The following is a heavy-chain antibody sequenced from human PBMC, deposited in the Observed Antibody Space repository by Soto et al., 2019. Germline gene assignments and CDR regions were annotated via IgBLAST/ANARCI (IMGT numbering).Heavy chain of an antibody. J-gene: IGHJ4*02. CDR2: ISGYNGNT. Sequence: QVQLVQSGPEVKRPGASMKVSCQASGYTFSSYGISWVRQAPGQGLEWMGWISGYNGNTKHALKFLGRVTLTTDTSTSTAYMELRSLRSDDTAVFYCARALGVDQVYYFDSWGQGTLVTVSS. V-gene: IGHV1-18*01. CDR3: ARALGVDQVYYFDS. CDR1: GYTFSSYG. D-gene: IGHD3-16*01.